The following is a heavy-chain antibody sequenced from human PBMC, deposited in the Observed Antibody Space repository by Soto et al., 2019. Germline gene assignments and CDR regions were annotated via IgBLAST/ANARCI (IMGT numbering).Heavy chain of an antibody. CDR1: GFTFSSYA. CDR2: ISGSGGST. D-gene: IGHD2-2*01. CDR3: AKSIVVVPAAVLDY. Sequence: PGGSLRLSCAASGFTFSSYAMSWVRQAPGKGLEWVSAISGSGGSTYYAESVKGRFTISRDNSKNTLYLQMNSLRAEDTAVYYCAKSIVVVPAAVLDYWGQGTLVTVSS. J-gene: IGHJ4*02. V-gene: IGHV3-23*01.